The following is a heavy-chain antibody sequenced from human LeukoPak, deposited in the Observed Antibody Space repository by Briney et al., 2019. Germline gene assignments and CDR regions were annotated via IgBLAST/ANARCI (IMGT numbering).Heavy chain of an antibody. CDR1: GGTFSSYA. Sequence: GASVKVSCKASGGTFSSYAISWVRQAPGQGLEWMGGIIPIFGTANYAQKFQGRVTITADKSTSTAYMELSSLRSEDTAVYYCAGPAYYYDSSGYYYRYWGQGTLVTVSS. D-gene: IGHD3-22*01. J-gene: IGHJ4*02. CDR2: IIPIFGTA. V-gene: IGHV1-69*06. CDR3: AGPAYYYDSSGYYYRY.